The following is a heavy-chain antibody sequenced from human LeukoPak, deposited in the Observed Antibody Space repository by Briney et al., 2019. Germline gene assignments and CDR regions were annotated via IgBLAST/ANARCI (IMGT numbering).Heavy chain of an antibody. V-gene: IGHV1-69*05. CDR1: GGTFSSYA. Sequence: SVKVSCKASGGTFSSYAISWVRQAPGQGLEWMGRIIPIFGTANYAQKFQGRVTITTDESTSTAYMELSSLRSEDTAVYYCARDRQTVNWDVDYYMDVWGKGTTVTVSS. CDR3: ARDRQTVNWDVDYYMDV. CDR2: IIPIFGTA. J-gene: IGHJ6*03. D-gene: IGHD7-27*01.